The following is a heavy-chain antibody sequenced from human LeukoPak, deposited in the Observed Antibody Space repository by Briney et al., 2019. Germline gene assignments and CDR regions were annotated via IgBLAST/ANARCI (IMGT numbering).Heavy chain of an antibody. Sequence: PSETLSLTCTVSRASMSSFFWSWIRQPPGKGPEWIGHIHYSGTTKYNPSLTSRITLSMDTSKSQVSLRLTSVTAADTAMYYCAASGNSWWEGFFHDWGQGTLVSVSS. CDR3: AASGNSWWEGFFHD. CDR2: IHYSGTT. V-gene: IGHV4-59*03. D-gene: IGHD2-8*02. J-gene: IGHJ1*01. CDR1: RASMSSFF.